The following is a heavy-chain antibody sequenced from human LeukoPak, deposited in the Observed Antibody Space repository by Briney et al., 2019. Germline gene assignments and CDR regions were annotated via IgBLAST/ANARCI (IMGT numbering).Heavy chain of an antibody. CDR2: ISYDGSNK. CDR3: AKDFQWELAAFDY. D-gene: IGHD1-26*01. J-gene: IGHJ4*02. Sequence: PGGSLRLSCAASGFTFSDYYMSWIRQAPGKGLEWVAVISYDGSNKYYADSVKGRFTISRDNSKNTLYLQMNSLRAEDTALYYCAKDFQWELAAFDYWGQGTLVTVSS. V-gene: IGHV3-30*18. CDR1: GFTFSDYY.